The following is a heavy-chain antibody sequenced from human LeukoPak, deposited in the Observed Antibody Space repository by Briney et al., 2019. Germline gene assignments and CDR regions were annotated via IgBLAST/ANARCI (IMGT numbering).Heavy chain of an antibody. CDR1: GYSFTSYW. Sequence: KPGESLKISCKGSGYSFTSYWIGWVRQMPGKGLEWMGIIYPGDSDTRYSPSFQGQVTISADKSISTAYLQWSSLKASDTAMYYCARHLYGSGSYYTSRDYYYMDVWGKGTTVTVSS. J-gene: IGHJ6*03. D-gene: IGHD3-10*01. CDR3: ARHLYGSGSYYTSRDYYYMDV. V-gene: IGHV5-51*01. CDR2: IYPGDSDT.